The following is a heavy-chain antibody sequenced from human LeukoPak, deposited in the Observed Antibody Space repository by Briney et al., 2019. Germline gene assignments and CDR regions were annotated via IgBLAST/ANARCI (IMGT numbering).Heavy chain of an antibody. CDR2: INHSGST. V-gene: IGHV4-34*01. CDR1: GGAFSGYY. CDR3: ARYPKGVGWPKYYYCGMDV. J-gene: IGHJ6*02. D-gene: IGHD6-19*01. Sequence: PSQTLSLTCAVYGGAFSGYYWSWIPRPPGKGLEWIREINHSGSTNYNTSLKSRVTKSVDTSKIQFSLKPSSVTAADPAVYYCARYPKGVGWPKYYYCGMDVWGQGTTVTVSS.